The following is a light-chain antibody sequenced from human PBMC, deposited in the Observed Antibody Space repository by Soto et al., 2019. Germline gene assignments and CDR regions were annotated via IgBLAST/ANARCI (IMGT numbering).Light chain of an antibody. J-gene: IGLJ3*02. Sequence: QSVLTQPASVSGSPGQSITISCTGTSSDVGGYNYVSWYQQHPGKAPKLMIYEVSNRPSGVSNRFSGSKSGNTASLTISGLQGEDEADYYCSSYTSSSTVFGGGTKLTVL. V-gene: IGLV2-14*01. CDR2: EVS. CDR3: SSYTSSSTV. CDR1: SSDVGGYNY.